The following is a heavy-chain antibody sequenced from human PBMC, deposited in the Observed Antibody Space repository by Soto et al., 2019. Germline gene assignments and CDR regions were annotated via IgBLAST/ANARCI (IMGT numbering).Heavy chain of an antibody. Sequence: PSETLSLTCTVSGGSISSYYWSWIRQPPGKGLEWIGYIYYSGSTNYNPSLKSRVTISVDTSKNQFSLKLSSVTAADTAVYYCARPLRHKTYYYGSGSYSYGGMDVWGQGTTVTVSS. CDR3: ARPLRHKTYYYGSGSYSYGGMDV. D-gene: IGHD3-10*01. CDR2: IYYSGST. V-gene: IGHV4-59*01. CDR1: GGSISSYY. J-gene: IGHJ6*02.